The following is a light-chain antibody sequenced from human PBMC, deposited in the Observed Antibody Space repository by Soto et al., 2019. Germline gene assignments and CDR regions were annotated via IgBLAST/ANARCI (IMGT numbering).Light chain of an antibody. CDR3: QHYYGTSPIA. Sequence: VFTQSPGTLSLSPGERATLSCRASQSVSTRLAWYQHRSGQAPRLLISSASIRATGIPDRFSGSGSGTDFTLTISRLEPEDFALYYCQHYYGTSPIAFGQGTRLEI. CDR1: QSVSTR. V-gene: IGKV3-20*01. J-gene: IGKJ5*01. CDR2: SAS.